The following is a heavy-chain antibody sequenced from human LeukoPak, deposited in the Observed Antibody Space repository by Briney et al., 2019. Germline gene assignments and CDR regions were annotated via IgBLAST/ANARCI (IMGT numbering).Heavy chain of an antibody. CDR1: AGSISSNSRGSNNSHY. CDR2: IYFIGVA. Sequence: SETLSLTCSVSAGSISSNSRGSNNSHYWSWIRQRLGRGLEGTGYIYFIGVANYYPSLKCRVTISIDASKNQFYLRLISLTAAATAVYYCAREVDMATITGGPTYYHYMNGWGKGTTVTVSS. D-gene: IGHD5-24*01. J-gene: IGHJ6*03. CDR3: AREVDMATITGGPTYYHYMNG. V-gene: IGHV4-61*01.